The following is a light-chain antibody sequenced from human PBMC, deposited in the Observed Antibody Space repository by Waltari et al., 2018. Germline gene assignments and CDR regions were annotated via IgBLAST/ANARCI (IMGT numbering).Light chain of an antibody. CDR1: QNINNY. V-gene: IGKV1-27*01. CDR2: AAS. J-gene: IGKJ1*01. Sequence: DFKMTQSPPALSASVGDRVTITCRTNQNINNYLAWYQYQTGKVPKLLIYAASTLHSGVPSRFSGSGSGTEFTLAIASLQPEDAASYYCHRYNTPPPTFGQGTKVEIK. CDR3: HRYNTPPPT.